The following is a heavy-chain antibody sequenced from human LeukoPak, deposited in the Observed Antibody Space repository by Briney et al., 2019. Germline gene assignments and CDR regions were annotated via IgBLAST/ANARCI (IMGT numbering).Heavy chain of an antibody. Sequence: GGSLRLSCAASGFTFSYAWMIWVRQPPGKGLEWVGRIKSKTNGGTTDYAAPVKGRFIISRDDSKNTLYLQMNSLKNEDTAMYYCTTDKGRYCGGDCSSDNWGQGTLVTVSS. CDR2: IKSKTNGGTT. V-gene: IGHV3-15*01. J-gene: IGHJ4*02. CDR1: GFTFSYAW. D-gene: IGHD2-21*02. CDR3: TTDKGRYCGGDCSSDN.